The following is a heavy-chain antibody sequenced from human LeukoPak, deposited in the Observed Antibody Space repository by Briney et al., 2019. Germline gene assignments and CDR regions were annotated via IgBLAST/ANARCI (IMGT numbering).Heavy chain of an antibody. J-gene: IGHJ5*02. Sequence: PSKTLSLTCTVSDGSISGSRDYWGWIRQPPGKGVAWIGSIKYRGTTYYNPTLKSRVTVSVDTSKNQFSLKLSPVTAADTAVYYCALIRGYCRTWGQGTLVTVSS. V-gene: IGHV4-39*01. CDR2: IKYRGTT. CDR3: ALIRGYCRT. CDR1: DGSISGSRDY. D-gene: IGHD2-15*01.